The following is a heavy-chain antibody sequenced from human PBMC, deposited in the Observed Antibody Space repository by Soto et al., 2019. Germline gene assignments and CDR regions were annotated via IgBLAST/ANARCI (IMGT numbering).Heavy chain of an antibody. CDR2: IYYSGST. V-gene: IGHV4-30-4*02. CDR3: ARAVAGTLDWFDP. Sequence: SETLSLTCTVSGGSISSGDYYWSWIRQPPGKGLEWIGYIYYSGSTFYNPSLKNRVTISLDTSKIQFSLKLSSVTAADTAVYYCARAVAGTLDWFDPWGQGTLVTVSS. J-gene: IGHJ5*02. CDR1: GGSISSGDYY. D-gene: IGHD6-19*01.